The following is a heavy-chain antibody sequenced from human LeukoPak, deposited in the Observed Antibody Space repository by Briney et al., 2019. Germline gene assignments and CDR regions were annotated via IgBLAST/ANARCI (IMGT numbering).Heavy chain of an antibody. CDR2: INSRRSDI. CDR3: GGVDKYGGYDWGFDY. Sequence: GGALRHSRAASGFTLSSYTINGVRQAPGKRGEWVSSINSRRSDIYHAESAKGRSTHSRENAKKSLYLQMNSLRAQSTGVYYCGGVDKYGGYDWGFDYWGQGTLVTVSS. V-gene: IGHV3-21*04. D-gene: IGHD5-12*01. J-gene: IGHJ4*02. CDR1: GFTLSSYT.